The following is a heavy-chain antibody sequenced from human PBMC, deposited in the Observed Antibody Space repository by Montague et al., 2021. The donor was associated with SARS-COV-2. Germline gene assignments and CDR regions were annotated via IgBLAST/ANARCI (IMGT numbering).Heavy chain of an antibody. D-gene: IGHD3-10*01. CDR3: AREYSAPRWFGEYNRYGMDV. CDR1: GFTFSSYA. CDR2: IWYDGSNQ. Sequence: SLRLSCAASGFTFSSYAMHWVRQAPGKGLEWVAVIWYDGSNQYYGDSVKGRFTISRDNSKNTLYLQMNSLRPEDTAVYYCAREYSAPRWFGEYNRYGMDVWGQGTTVTVSS. J-gene: IGHJ6*02. V-gene: IGHV3-33*08.